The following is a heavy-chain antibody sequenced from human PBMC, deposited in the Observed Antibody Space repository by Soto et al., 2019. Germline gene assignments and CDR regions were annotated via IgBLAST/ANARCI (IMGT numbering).Heavy chain of an antibody. CDR1: GYTFTSYY. V-gene: IGHV1-46*01. J-gene: IGHJ4*02. Sequence: GASVKVSCTASGYTFTSYYMHWVRQAPGQGLEWMGIINPSGGSTSYAQKFQGRVTMTRDTSTSTVYMELSSLRPDDTAVYYCAKWGPYDFSMGYWGQGTLVTVSS. CDR2: INPSGGST. CDR3: AKWGPYDFSMGY. D-gene: IGHD3-3*01.